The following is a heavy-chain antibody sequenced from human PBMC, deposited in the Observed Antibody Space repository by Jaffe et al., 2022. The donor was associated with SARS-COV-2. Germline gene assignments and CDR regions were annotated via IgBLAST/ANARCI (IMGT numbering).Heavy chain of an antibody. Sequence: EVQLVESGGGLVQPGGSLRVSCAASGFSFTIAVMSWVRQAPGKGLEWVSTVTASGEKTYYADSVKGRFTISRDNSKDTLYLQMSSLRAEDTAVYYCATASRPSDWLYYFFNYWGQGTLVTVSS. D-gene: IGHD3-9*01. CDR2: VTASGEKT. J-gene: IGHJ4*02. CDR1: GFSFTIAV. CDR3: ATASRPSDWLYYFFNY. V-gene: IGHV3-23*04.